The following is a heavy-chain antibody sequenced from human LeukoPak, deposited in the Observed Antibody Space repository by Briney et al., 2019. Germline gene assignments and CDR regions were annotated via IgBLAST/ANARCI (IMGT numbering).Heavy chain of an antibody. D-gene: IGHD3-3*01. CDR3: AREGRDFWSGSRGWFDP. Sequence: SETLSLTCAVSTGSISSDGYYWSWIRQPPGKGLEWIGYIHYSGSTFYNPSLKSRITISVDTSKNQFSLRLSSVTAADTAVYYCAREGRDFWSGSRGWFDPWGQGTLVTVSS. J-gene: IGHJ5*02. CDR1: TGSISSDGYY. V-gene: IGHV4-30-4*01. CDR2: IHYSGST.